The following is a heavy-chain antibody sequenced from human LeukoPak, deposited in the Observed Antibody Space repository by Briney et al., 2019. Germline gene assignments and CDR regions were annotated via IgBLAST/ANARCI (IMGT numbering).Heavy chain of an antibody. V-gene: IGHV3-23*01. CDR3: AKDRRYSSSPDYYYYYYMDV. D-gene: IGHD6-13*01. Sequence: GRSLRLSCAASGFTFDKYGMHWVRQVPGKGLEWVSATSGSGVSTYYADFVKGRFTISRDNSKNTLYLQMNSLRAEDTAVYYCAKDRRYSSSPDYYYYYYMDVWGKGTTVTVSS. CDR1: GFTFDKYG. J-gene: IGHJ6*03. CDR2: TSGSGVST.